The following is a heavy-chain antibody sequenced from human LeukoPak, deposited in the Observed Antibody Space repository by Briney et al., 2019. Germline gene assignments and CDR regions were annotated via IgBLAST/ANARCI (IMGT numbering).Heavy chain of an antibody. CDR2: ISYDLILQ. CDR3: AKDRGLAATLYY. Sequence: VGSLRLSCAASGFTLNRYGMNRVPQAPGKGREWVAVISYDLILQYYAASVKRRFTFSTDNSNNTLYLQINGLRAEDTAVYHCAKDRGLAATLYYWGQGTLVTVSS. CDR1: GFTLNRYG. D-gene: IGHD1-26*01. V-gene: IGHV3-30*18. J-gene: IGHJ4*02.